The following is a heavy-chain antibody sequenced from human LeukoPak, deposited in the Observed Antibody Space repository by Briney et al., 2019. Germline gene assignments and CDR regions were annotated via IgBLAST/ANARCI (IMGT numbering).Heavy chain of an antibody. CDR2: INHGGST. CDR3: ARGKKPSDSSGLPRRGNWFDP. D-gene: IGHD6-19*01. J-gene: IGHJ5*02. CDR1: GGSFSGYY. Sequence: KPSETLSLTCAVYGGSFSGYYWSWIRQPPGKGLEWIGEINHGGSTNYNPSLKSRVTISVDTSKNQFSLKLSSVTAADTAVYYCARGKKPSDSSGLPRRGNWFDPWGQGTLVTVSS. V-gene: IGHV4-34*01.